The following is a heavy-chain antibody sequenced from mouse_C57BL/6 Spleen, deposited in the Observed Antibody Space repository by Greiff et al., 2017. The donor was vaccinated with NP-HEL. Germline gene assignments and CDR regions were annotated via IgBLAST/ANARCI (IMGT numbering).Heavy chain of an antibody. D-gene: IGHD2-14*01. CDR3: AKRGGTTGDAMDY. V-gene: IGHV2-9*01. CDR2: IWGGGST. CDR1: GFSLTSYG. J-gene: IGHJ4*01. Sequence: VKVEESGPGLVAPSQSLSITCTVSGFSLTSYGVDWVRQPPGTGLEWLGVIWGGGSTNYNSALMSRLSISKDNSKSQVFLKRNSLQTDDTAMYYWAKRGGTTGDAMDYWGQGTSVTVSS.